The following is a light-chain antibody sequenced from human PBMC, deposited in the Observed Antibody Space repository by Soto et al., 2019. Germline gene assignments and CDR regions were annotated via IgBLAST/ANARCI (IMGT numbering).Light chain of an antibody. V-gene: IGLV2-14*01. CDR3: SSYTTSSTYV. Sequence: QSALTQPASVSGSLGQSITISCTGTSSDVGGYNYVYWYQQHPGKAPKLMIYEVTNRPSGVSNRFSGSKSGNTASLTISGLQAEDEADYYCSSYTTSSTYVFGTGTKLTVL. CDR1: SSDVGGYNY. J-gene: IGLJ1*01. CDR2: EVT.